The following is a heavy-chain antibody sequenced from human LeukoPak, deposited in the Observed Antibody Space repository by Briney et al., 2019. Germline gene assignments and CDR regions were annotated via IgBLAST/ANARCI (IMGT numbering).Heavy chain of an antibody. V-gene: IGHV4-59*08. J-gene: IGHJ4*02. D-gene: IGHD3-22*01. CDR2: IYYSGST. CDR1: GGSISSYY. Sequence: SETLSLTCTVSGGSISSYYWSWIRQPPGKGLEWIGYIYYSGSTNYNPSLKSRVTISVDTSKNQFSLKLSSVPAADTAVYYCARHMFYYDSSGYYTPGYFDYWGQGTPVTVSS. CDR3: ARHMFYYDSSGYYTPGYFDY.